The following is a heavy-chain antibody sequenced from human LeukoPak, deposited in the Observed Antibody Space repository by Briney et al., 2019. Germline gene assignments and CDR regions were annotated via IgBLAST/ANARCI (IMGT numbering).Heavy chain of an antibody. CDR2: INVYNGNT. J-gene: IGHJ4*02. Sequence: ASVKVSCKASGYTLTSYDINWVGQATGQGLEWMGCINVYNGNTNYAQKFQGRITMTRDTSTSTAYMELRSLKSDATAVCYCARGLVVPAAMGEFDYWGQGTLIAVSS. D-gene: IGHD2-2*01. V-gene: IGHV1-18*01. CDR3: ARGLVVPAAMGEFDY. CDR1: GYTLTSYD.